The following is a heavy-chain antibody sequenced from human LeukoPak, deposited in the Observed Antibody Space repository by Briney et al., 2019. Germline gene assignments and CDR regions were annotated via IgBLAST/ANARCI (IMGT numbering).Heavy chain of an antibody. J-gene: IGHJ4*02. V-gene: IGHV6-1*01. D-gene: IGHD4-17*01. Sequence: SQTLSLTCAISGDSVSSNSAAWHWIRQSPSRGLEWLGRTYYRSKWYNDYAVSVKSRITINPDTSKNQFSLQLNSVTPEDTAVYYCARDLYGDYTREKVFDYWGQGTLVTVSS. CDR2: TYYRSKWYN. CDR1: GDSVSSNSAA. CDR3: ARDLYGDYTREKVFDY.